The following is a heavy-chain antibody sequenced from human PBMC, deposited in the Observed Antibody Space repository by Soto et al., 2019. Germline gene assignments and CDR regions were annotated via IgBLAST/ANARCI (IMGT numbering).Heavy chain of an antibody. CDR2: INHSGST. D-gene: IGHD6-6*01. CDR3: ARGPNTPRSNGKYSRRVHY. Sequence: QVQLQQWGAGLLKPSETLSLTCAVYGGSFSGYYWSWIRQPPGKGLEWIGEINHSGSTNYNPSLKSRVTISVDTSKNQFSLKLSSVTAADTAVYYCARGPNTPRSNGKYSRRVHYWGQGTLVTVSS. J-gene: IGHJ4*02. CDR1: GGSFSGYY. V-gene: IGHV4-34*01.